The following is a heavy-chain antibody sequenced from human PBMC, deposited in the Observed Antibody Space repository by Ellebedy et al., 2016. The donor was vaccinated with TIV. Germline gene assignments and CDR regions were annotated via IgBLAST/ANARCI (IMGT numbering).Heavy chain of an antibody. CDR1: GDSIPNYF. CDR3: ARVKDDRRSWSWFDP. V-gene: IGHV4-4*07. Sequence: MPGGSLRLSCTVSGDSIPNYFWSWIRQSAGRGLEWIGHIDTTGTTSYNPSLKSRVTMSVDTSRNECSVKLSSVTAADTAMYYCARVKDDRRSWSWFDPWGHGTLVSVSS. CDR2: IDTTGTT. D-gene: IGHD3-22*01. J-gene: IGHJ5*02.